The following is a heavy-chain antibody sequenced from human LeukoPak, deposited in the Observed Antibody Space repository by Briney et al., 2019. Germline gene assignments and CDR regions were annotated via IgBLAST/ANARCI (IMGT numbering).Heavy chain of an antibody. Sequence: SETLSLTCAVYGGSFSGYYWSWIRQPPGKGLEWIGEINHSGSTNYNPSLKSRVTISVDTSKNQFSLKLSSVTAADTAVYYCARVDALIVGATTAYFQHWGQGTLVTVSS. CDR1: GGSFSGYY. CDR2: INHSGST. CDR3: ARVDALIVGATTAYFQH. J-gene: IGHJ1*01. D-gene: IGHD1-26*01. V-gene: IGHV4-34*01.